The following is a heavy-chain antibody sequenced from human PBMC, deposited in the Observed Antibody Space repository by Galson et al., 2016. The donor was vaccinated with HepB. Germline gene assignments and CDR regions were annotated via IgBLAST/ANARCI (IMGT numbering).Heavy chain of an antibody. V-gene: IGHV3-7*01. Sequence: SLRLSCAASGFTSSTYWMSWVRQAPGKGLEWLANIKQDASVKYYVDSVKGRFTISRDNAKNAVYLQMNSLRAEDTAVYYCARDSHLNIMDVWGQGTTVTVSS. CDR3: ARDSHLNIMDV. J-gene: IGHJ6*02. CDR1: GFTSSTYW. CDR2: IKQDASVK.